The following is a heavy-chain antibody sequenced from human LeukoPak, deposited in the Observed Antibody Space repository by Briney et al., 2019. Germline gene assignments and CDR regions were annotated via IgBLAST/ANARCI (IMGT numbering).Heavy chain of an antibody. CDR3: ARCLGVLVLINY. D-gene: IGHD3-10*01. V-gene: IGHV4-34*01. J-gene: IGHJ4*02. CDR1: GGSFSCYY. CDR2: INHSGNT. Sequence: AEPLSLTCAVCGGSFSCYYWSLSRQPPGKGLEWVGEINHSGNTNYNPSLQSQVTISVDTSKNPFYLKLSSVPAADTAVYYCARCLGVLVLINYWGQGTLVTVSS.